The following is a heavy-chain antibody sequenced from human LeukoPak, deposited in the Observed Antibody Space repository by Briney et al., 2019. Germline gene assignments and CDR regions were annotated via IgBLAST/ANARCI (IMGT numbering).Heavy chain of an antibody. CDR1: GGTFSSYA. D-gene: IGHD3-10*01. Sequence: ASVKVSFKASGGTFSSYAISGVRQAPGQGLEWMGRIIPILGIANYAQKFQGRVTITADKSTSTAYMELSSLRSEDTAVYYCARDPRGIWGQGTMVTVSS. CDR2: IIPILGIA. CDR3: ARDPRGI. J-gene: IGHJ3*02. V-gene: IGHV1-69*04.